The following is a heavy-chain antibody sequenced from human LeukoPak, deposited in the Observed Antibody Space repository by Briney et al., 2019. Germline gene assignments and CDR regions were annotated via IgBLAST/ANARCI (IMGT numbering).Heavy chain of an antibody. J-gene: IGHJ6*03. D-gene: IGHD3-9*01. V-gene: IGHV3-23*01. CDR1: GFTFSSYG. Sequence: GGSLRLSCAASGFTFSSYGMSWVRQAPGKGLEWVSAISGSGGSTYYADSVKGRFTISRDNSKNTLYLQMNSLRAEDTAVYYCARGSPDILTGYYYMDVWGKGTTVTVSS. CDR2: ISGSGGST. CDR3: ARGSPDILTGYYYMDV.